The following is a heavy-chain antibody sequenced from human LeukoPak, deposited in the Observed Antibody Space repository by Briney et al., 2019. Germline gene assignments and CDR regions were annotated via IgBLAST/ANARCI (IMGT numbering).Heavy chain of an antibody. D-gene: IGHD3-9*01. Sequence: ASVKVSCKASGYTFTSYGISWVRQAPGQGLEWMGWISAYNGNTNYAQKPQGRVTMTTDTSTSTAYMELRSLRSDDTAVYYCARLDYDILTGYPPFDYWGQGTLVTVSS. CDR1: GYTFTSYG. V-gene: IGHV1-18*01. J-gene: IGHJ4*02. CDR2: ISAYNGNT. CDR3: ARLDYDILTGYPPFDY.